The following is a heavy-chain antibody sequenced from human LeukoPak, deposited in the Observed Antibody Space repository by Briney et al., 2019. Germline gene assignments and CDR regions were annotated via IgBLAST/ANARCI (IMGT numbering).Heavy chain of an antibody. CDR1: GGSISSGSYY. CDR3: ARYYGSGNFDY. D-gene: IGHD3-10*01. Sequence: SEALSLTCTVSGGSISSGSYYWGWIRQPPGKGLEWIGSIYYSGSTYYNPPLTSRVTISVDTSKNHFSLKLSSVTAADTAVYYCARYYGSGNFDYWGQGTLVTVSS. V-gene: IGHV4-39*02. CDR2: IYYSGST. J-gene: IGHJ4*02.